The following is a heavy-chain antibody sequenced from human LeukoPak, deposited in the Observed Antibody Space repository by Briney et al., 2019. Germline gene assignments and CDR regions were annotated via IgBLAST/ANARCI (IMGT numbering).Heavy chain of an antibody. CDR2: INHSGST. J-gene: IGHJ4*02. Sequence: SETPSLTCAVYGGSFSGYYWNWIRQPPGKGLEWIGEINHSGSTNYNPSLKSRVTISVDTPKNQFSLKLSSVTAADTAVYSCARGQQYYHDSSGYWVFDYWGQGTLVTVSS. CDR1: GGSFSGYY. CDR3: ARGQQYYHDSSGYWVFDY. V-gene: IGHV4-34*01. D-gene: IGHD3-22*01.